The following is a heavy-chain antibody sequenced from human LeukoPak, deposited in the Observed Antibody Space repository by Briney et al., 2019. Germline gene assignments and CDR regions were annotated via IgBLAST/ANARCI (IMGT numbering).Heavy chain of an antibody. CDR2: INTNTGNP. Sequence: ASVKVSCKASGYTFTSYAMNWVRQAPGQGREWMGWINTNTGNPTYAQGFTGRFVFSLDTSVSTAYLQISSLKAEDTAVYYCARDSRGYCGGDCCGDWYFDLWGRGTLVTVSS. CDR3: ARDSRGYCGGDCCGDWYFDL. D-gene: IGHD2-21*02. CDR1: GYTFTSYA. V-gene: IGHV7-4-1*02. J-gene: IGHJ2*01.